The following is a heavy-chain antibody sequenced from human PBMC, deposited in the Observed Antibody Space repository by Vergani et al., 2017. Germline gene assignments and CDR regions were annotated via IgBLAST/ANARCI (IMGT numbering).Heavy chain of an antibody. D-gene: IGHD4-23*01. J-gene: IGHJ5*02. CDR1: GAPISYWC. Sequence: QVQMQESGPGLVKTSEALSLTCSASGAPISYWCWSWLRQPAGKGLEWIGRLCPSGSTNYNPSLKSRVTISVDTSKNQFSLKLSSVTAADTAVYYCARGPFAKVIYGGKLSWFDPWGQGTLVTVSS. CDR3: ARGPFAKVIYGGKLSWFDP. CDR2: LCPSGST. V-gene: IGHV4-4*07.